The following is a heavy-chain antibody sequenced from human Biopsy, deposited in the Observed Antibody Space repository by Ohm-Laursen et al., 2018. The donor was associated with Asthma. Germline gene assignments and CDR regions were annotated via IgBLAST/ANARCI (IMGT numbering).Heavy chain of an antibody. J-gene: IGHJ4*02. CDR2: ISFDGSNK. Sequence: RSLRLSCSASGFTFGDYWMSWVRQAPGKGLDWVAVISFDGSNKNYTDSVKGRFTISRDNSKNMVYLQMNSLRPEDTAVYYCAKDRVAGRSYYFDYWGQGSLVSVSS. D-gene: IGHD6-13*01. CDR1: GFTFGDYW. V-gene: IGHV3-30*18. CDR3: AKDRVAGRSYYFDY.